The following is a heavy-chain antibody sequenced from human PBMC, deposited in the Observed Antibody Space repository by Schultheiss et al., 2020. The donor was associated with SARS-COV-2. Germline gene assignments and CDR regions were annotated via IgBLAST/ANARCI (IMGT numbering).Heavy chain of an antibody. D-gene: IGHD5-24*01. CDR1: GFTFSDYY. CDR2: ISSSGSTI. V-gene: IGHV3-11*01. Sequence: GESLKISCAASGFTFSDYYMSWIRQAPGKGLEWVSYISSSGSTIYYADSLRGRFTISRDKAKSSLDLQMNSLKTEDTAVYYCTTEIGDGYKKAVYWGQGTLVTVSS. J-gene: IGHJ4*02. CDR3: TTEIGDGYKKAVY.